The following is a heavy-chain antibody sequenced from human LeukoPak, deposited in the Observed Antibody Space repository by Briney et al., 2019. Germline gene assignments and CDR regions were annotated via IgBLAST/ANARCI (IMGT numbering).Heavy chain of an antibody. CDR2: IDTSGNT. J-gene: IGHJ4*02. D-gene: IGHD5-12*01. CDR1: GGSINNYY. CDR3: AKGLVTEYRGHDFENYFDH. Sequence: KPSETLSLTCTVSGGSINNYYWSWIRQSAGKGLEWIGRIDTSGNTRYNPSLESRLSMSLDTSKNQFSLRLNSVTAADTAVYYCAKGLVTEYRGHDFENYFDHWGQGTLVTVSS. V-gene: IGHV4-4*07.